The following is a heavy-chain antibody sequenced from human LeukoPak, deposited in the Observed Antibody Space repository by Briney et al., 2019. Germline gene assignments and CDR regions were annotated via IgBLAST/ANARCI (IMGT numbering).Heavy chain of an antibody. V-gene: IGHV4-39*01. CDR3: AACSGWLN. CDR2: IYYSGST. Sequence: QTSETLSLTCTVSGGSISSSSYYWAWIRQPPGKGLGWFGSIYYSGSTYYYPSLKSRVTISVDTSKNQFSLKLSSVTAADTAVYYCAACSGWLNWGQGTLVTVSS. CDR1: GGSISSSSYY. J-gene: IGHJ4*02. D-gene: IGHD6-19*01.